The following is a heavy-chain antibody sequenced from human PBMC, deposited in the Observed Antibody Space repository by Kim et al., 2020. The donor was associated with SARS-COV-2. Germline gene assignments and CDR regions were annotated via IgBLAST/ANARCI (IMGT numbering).Heavy chain of an antibody. D-gene: IGHD3-3*01. CDR2: T. Sequence: TGYADSVKGRFTISRDNAKNSLYLQMNSLRAEDTALYHCARDISASGSDYWGQGTLVTVSS. V-gene: IGHV3-20*01. J-gene: IGHJ4*02. CDR3: ARDISASGSDY.